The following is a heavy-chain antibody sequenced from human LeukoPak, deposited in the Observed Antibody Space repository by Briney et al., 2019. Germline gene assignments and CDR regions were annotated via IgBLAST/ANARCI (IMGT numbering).Heavy chain of an antibody. Sequence: SVKVSCKASGDSFSSDSVSWVRQAPGQGLEWMGRIIPILGPAKYAQKFQDRVTISTDESMSTVYMELSRLRLDDTAVYYCARRSMEDQPLGLGPWGQGTLVTVSS. D-gene: IGHD2-2*01. CDR2: IIPILGPA. CDR3: ARRSMEDQPLGLGP. V-gene: IGHV1-69*11. CDR1: GDSFSSDS. J-gene: IGHJ5*02.